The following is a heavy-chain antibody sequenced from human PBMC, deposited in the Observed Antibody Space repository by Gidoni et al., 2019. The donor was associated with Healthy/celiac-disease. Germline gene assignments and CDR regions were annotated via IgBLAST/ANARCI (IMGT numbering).Heavy chain of an antibody. CDR3: AKDRGCTNGVCFGYFDY. CDR1: GFTFSSYG. D-gene: IGHD2-8*01. J-gene: IGHJ4*02. V-gene: IGHV3-30*18. Sequence: QVQLVESGGGVVQPGRSLRLSCAASGFTFSSYGMHWVRQAPGKGLEWVAVISYDGSNKYYADSVKGRFTISRDNSKNTLYLQMNSLRAEDTAVYYCAKDRGCTNGVCFGYFDYWGQGTLVTVSS. CDR2: ISYDGSNK.